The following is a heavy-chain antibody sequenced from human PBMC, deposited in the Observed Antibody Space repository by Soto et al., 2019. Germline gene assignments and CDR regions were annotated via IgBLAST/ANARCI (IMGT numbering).Heavy chain of an antibody. J-gene: IGHJ4*02. CDR2: ILHTGHT. Sequence: PSETLSLTCAVSGDSFSSINWWTWIRQPPGKGLEWIGDILHTGHTDYSPSLRSRITISIDTSKNEFSLNLTSVTATDTAVYYCARSPRRVDGKWCSDYWGAGALVTVS. D-gene: IGHD2-15*01. CDR3: ARSPRRVDGKWCSDY. CDR1: GDSFSSINW. V-gene: IGHV4-4*02.